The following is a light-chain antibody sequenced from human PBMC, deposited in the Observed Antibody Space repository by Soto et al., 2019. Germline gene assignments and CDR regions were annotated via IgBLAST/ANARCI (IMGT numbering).Light chain of an antibody. Sequence: DMVLAESPHQLSLSPGERATLSCRASQSISSNLAWYQWRPGQAPRLLIYDASNRATGIPARFSGSGSGTDFTLTISSLEPEDFAVYYCQQRSNWPRTFGQGTNVDI. CDR1: QSISSN. CDR2: DAS. V-gene: IGKV3-11*01. CDR3: QQRSNWPRT. J-gene: IGKJ1*01.